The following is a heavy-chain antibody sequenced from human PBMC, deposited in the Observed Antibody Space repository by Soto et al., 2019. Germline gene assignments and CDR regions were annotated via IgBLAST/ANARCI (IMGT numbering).Heavy chain of an antibody. D-gene: IGHD4-17*01. V-gene: IGHV3-23*01. Sequence: EVQLLETGEGLVQPGGSLSLSCATSGFIFTTYAMNWVRQAPGKGLEWVSAISSSGESTFYAESVRGRFTISRDNSLNTLYLQMRSLRPEDTAVYYCAHPRGYGVFDAVDIWGQGTMVTVSS. CDR2: ISSSGEST. J-gene: IGHJ3*02. CDR3: AHPRGYGVFDAVDI. CDR1: GFIFTTYA.